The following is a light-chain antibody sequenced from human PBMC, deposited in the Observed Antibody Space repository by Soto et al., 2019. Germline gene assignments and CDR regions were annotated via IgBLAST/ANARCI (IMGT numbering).Light chain of an antibody. CDR2: GAS. J-gene: IGKJ1*01. CDR1: QSVSSGY. CDR3: QQYGSSLIT. V-gene: IGKV3-20*01. Sequence: IVLTQSPATLSLSPGERATLSCRASQSVSSGYLAWYQQKPGQAPRLLIYGASSRATGIPDRFSGSGSGTDFTLTISRLEPEDFAVYYCQQYGSSLITFGQGTKVDIK.